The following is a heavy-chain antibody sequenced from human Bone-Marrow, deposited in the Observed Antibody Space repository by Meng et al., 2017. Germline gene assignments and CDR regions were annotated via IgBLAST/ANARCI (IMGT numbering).Heavy chain of an antibody. CDR3: ARNKPSTGDFDF. J-gene: IGHJ4*02. Sequence: ASVKVSCKPSGYSFTAYYIHWVRQAPGQGLEWLGHINPNSGDTLYAQKFQGRVSMTGDTSISTAYVELSSLRSDDTAVYYCARNKPSTGDFDFWGQGTLVTVSS. D-gene: IGHD1-1*01. CDR1: GYSFTAYY. V-gene: IGHV1-2*06. CDR2: INPNSGDT.